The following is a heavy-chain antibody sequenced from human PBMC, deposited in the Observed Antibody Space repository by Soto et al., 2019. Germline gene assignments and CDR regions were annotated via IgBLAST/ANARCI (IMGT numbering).Heavy chain of an antibody. CDR3: VGVYYDSSGYRRRPFDY. CDR2: INHSGST. Sequence: PSETLSLTCAVYGGSFSGYYWSWIRQPPGKGLEWIGEINHSGSTNYNPSLKSRVTISVDTSKNQFSLKLSSVTAADTAVYYCVGVYYDSSGYRRRPFDYWGQGTLVTVSS. J-gene: IGHJ4*02. D-gene: IGHD3-22*01. CDR1: GGSFSGYY. V-gene: IGHV4-34*01.